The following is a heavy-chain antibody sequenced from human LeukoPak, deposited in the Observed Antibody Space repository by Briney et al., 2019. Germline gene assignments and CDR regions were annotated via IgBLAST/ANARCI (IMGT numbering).Heavy chain of an antibody. V-gene: IGHV4-34*01. J-gene: IGHJ4*02. CDR3: ARQTGSGLFILP. CDR2: INHSGST. Sequence: SETLSLTCAVSGGSFSGYYWNWIRQSPGKGLEWIGEINHSGSTHYNPSLKSRVTISVDTSKNQFSLKLTSVTAADTAVYYCARQTGSGLFILPGGQGTLVTVSS. CDR1: GGSFSGYY. D-gene: IGHD3/OR15-3a*01.